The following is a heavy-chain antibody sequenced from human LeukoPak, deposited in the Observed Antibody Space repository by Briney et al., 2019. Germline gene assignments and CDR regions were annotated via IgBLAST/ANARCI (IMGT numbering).Heavy chain of an antibody. CDR2: INPNSGGT. CDR3: AREASAGGSYEFDY. CDR1: GYTFTGYY. D-gene: IGHD1-26*01. J-gene: IGHJ4*02. Sequence: ASVKVSCKASGYTFTGYYMHWVRQAPGQGLEWMGWINPNSGGTNYAQKFQGRVTMTRDTSISTAYMELSRLRSDDTAVYYCAREASAGGSYEFDYWGQGTLATVSS. V-gene: IGHV1-2*02.